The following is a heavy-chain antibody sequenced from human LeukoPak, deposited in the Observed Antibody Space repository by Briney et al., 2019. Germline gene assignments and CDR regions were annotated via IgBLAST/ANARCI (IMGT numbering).Heavy chain of an antibody. D-gene: IGHD6-19*01. V-gene: IGHV5-51*01. CDR2: IYPGDSDT. J-gene: IGHJ3*02. CDR3: ARLARIAVAGTLIWGAFHI. Sequence: GESLKISCKGSGYSFTTSWIGWVRQMPGKGLEWMGFIYPGDSDTRYSPSFQGHVTISADKSISTAYLQWSSLKASDTAMYYCARLARIAVAGTLIWGAFHIWGRGTMVTVSS. CDR1: GYSFTTSW.